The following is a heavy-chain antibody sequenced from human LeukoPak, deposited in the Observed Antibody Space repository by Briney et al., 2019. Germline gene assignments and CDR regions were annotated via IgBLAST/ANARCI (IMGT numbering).Heavy chain of an antibody. CDR2: IKSKTDGGTT. J-gene: IGHJ5*02. CDR3: TKDEVLPAAGGDGCAP. V-gene: IGHV3-15*01. CDR1: GFTFSNAW. D-gene: IGHD2-2*01. Sequence: GGSLRLSCAASGFTFSNAWMSWVRQAPGKGLEWVGRIKSKTDGGTTDYAAPVKGRFTISRDDSKNTLYLQMNSLKTEDTAVYYCTKDEVLPAAGGDGCAPGGQEPRVPVPS.